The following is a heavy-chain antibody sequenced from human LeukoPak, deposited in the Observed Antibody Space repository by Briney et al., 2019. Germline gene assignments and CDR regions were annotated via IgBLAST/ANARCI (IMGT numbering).Heavy chain of an antibody. CDR1: GYTFTDYY. D-gene: IGHD1-14*01. Sequence: ASVKVSCKASGYTFTDYYMHWVRQAPGQGLEWMGIINPSGGSTSYAQKFQGRVTMTRDMSTSTVYMELSSLRAEDTAVYYCARVGPWVNPDYYYYYMDVWGKGTTVTVSS. J-gene: IGHJ6*03. CDR3: ARVGPWVNPDYYYYYMDV. CDR2: INPSGGST. V-gene: IGHV1-46*01.